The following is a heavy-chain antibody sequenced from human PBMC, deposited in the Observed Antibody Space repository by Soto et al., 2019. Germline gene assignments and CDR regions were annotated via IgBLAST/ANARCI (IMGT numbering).Heavy chain of an antibody. CDR1: GGTFSSYA. CDR3: AGDEGYCISTSCYTWFDP. V-gene: IGHV1-69*12. Sequence: QVQLVQSGAEVKKPGSSVKVSCKASGGTFSSYAISWVRQAPGQGLEWMGGIIPIFGTANYAQKFQGRVTIAAAESTSAAYVALSSLRSEDAAVYYCAGDEGYCISTSCYTWFDPWGQGALVTVSS. D-gene: IGHD2-2*01. CDR2: IIPIFGTA. J-gene: IGHJ5*02.